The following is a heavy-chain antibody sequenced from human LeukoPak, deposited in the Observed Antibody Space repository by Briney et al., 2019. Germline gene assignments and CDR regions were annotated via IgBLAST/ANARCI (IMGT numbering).Heavy chain of an antibody. CDR1: GITFSGSG. CDR2: ISGSGSNT. CDR3: AREDSYGPGTFDY. D-gene: IGHD5-18*01. V-gene: IGHV3-23*01. Sequence: GGSLRLSCAASGITFSGSGMSWVRQAPGKGLEWVSTISGSGSNTHYADSVKGRFTISRDNYKDTLYMQMNSLRAEDTAVYYCAREDSYGPGTFDYWGQGTLVTVSS. J-gene: IGHJ4*02.